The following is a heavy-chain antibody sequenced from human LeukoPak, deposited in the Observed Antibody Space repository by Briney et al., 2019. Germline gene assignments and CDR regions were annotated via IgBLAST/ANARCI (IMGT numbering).Heavy chain of an antibody. CDR3: AKDRSLLWFGELLS. V-gene: IGHV3-23*01. Sequence: GGSLRLSCAASGLTFSIYGMTWVRQAPGKGLEWVSSISGSGGSTYYADSVKGRFTISRDNSKNTVYLQMNSLRAEDTAVYYCAKDRSLLWFGELLSWGQGTLVTVSS. CDR1: GLTFSIYG. CDR2: ISGSGGST. D-gene: IGHD3-10*01. J-gene: IGHJ5*02.